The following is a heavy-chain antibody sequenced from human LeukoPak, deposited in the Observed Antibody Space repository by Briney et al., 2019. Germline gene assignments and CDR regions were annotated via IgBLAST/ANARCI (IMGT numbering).Heavy chain of an antibody. CDR3: AEDKGREGDY. CDR1: GFPFSNYG. V-gene: IGHV3-30*18. Sequence: PGRSLRLSCAASGFPFSNYGMHWVRQAPGKGLEWVAVISADGIDKYYADSVKGRFTISRDNSKSTLYLQMSSLRPEDTAVYYCAEDKGREGDYWGQGNLVTVSS. J-gene: IGHJ4*02. CDR2: ISADGIDK.